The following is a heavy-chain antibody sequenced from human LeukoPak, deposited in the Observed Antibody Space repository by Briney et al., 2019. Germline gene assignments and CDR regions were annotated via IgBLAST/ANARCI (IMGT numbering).Heavy chain of an antibody. V-gene: IGHV1-69*05. CDR2: IIPIFGTA. CDR1: GGTFSSYA. Sequence: SVKVSCKASGGTFSSYAISWVRQAPGQGLEWMGGIIPIFGTANYAQKFQGRVTITTDESTSTAYMELSSLRSEDTAVYYCARVIRETGTDYYYYYMDVWGKGTTVTVSS. D-gene: IGHD1-1*01. CDR3: ARVIRETGTDYYYYYMDV. J-gene: IGHJ6*03.